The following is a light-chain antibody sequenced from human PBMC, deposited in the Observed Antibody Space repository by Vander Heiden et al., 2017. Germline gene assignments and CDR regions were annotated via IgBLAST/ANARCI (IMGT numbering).Light chain of an antibody. J-gene: IGLJ2*01. V-gene: IGLV3-21*04. CDR3: QVWDSRGDYTV. Sequence: SYVLTQPPSVSVAPGKTARITCGGNNIGSESVHWYQQKPGQAPVLLVYYNGDRPSGIPERFSGSKSGNTATLTISRVEAGDEADYYCQVWDSRGDYTVFGGGTELTVL. CDR1: NIGSES. CDR2: YNG.